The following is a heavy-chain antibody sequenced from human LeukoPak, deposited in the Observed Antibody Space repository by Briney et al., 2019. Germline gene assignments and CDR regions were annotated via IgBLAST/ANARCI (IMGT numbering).Heavy chain of an antibody. CDR2: IYYSGTT. J-gene: IGHJ5*02. CDR3: ARGHYSGSNPLHWFDP. CDR1: GDSIGIYY. D-gene: IGHD1-26*01. Sequence: PSETLSLTCTVSGDSIGIYYWTWIRQPPGKGLEWIGYIYYSGTTNYNPSLKSRVTISVDTSKNQFSLKLSSVTAADTAVYYCARGHYSGSNPLHWFDPWGHGTLVTVSS. V-gene: IGHV4-59*01.